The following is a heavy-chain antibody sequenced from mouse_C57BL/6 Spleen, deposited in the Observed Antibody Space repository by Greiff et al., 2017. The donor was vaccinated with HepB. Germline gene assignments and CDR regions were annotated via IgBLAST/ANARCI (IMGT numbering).Heavy chain of an antibody. CDR3: ARQHYGSSYDAMDY. J-gene: IGHJ4*01. CDR2: ISNGGGST. V-gene: IGHV5-12*01. Sequence: EVMLVESGGGLVQPGGSLKLSCAASGFTFSDYYMYWVRQTPEKRLEWVAYISNGGGSTYYPDTVKGRFTISRDNAKSTLYLQMSRLTSEDTAMYYCARQHYGSSYDAMDYWGQGTSVTVSS. D-gene: IGHD1-1*01. CDR1: GFTFSDYY.